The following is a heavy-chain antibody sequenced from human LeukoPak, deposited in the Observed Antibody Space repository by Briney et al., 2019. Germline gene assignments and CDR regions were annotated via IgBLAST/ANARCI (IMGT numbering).Heavy chain of an antibody. J-gene: IGHJ4*02. Sequence: SPSETLSLTCTVSGGSISSSSYYWGWIRQPPGKGLEWIGSFFYRGSTYYNPSLKSRVTISVDTSKNQFSLKLTSVTAADTAVYYCARSVTMPADYWGQGTLVTVSS. CDR2: FFYRGST. CDR3: ARSVTMPADY. CDR1: GGSISSSSYY. D-gene: IGHD3-10*01. V-gene: IGHV4-39*07.